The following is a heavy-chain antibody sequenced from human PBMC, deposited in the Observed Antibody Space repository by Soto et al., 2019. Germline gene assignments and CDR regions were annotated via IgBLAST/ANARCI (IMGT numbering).Heavy chain of an antibody. CDR1: GYTFTSYA. J-gene: IGHJ4*02. V-gene: IGHV1-3*01. CDR3: ARRERSSEIDY. CDR2: INAGNGNT. Sequence: QVQLVQSGAEVKKPGASVKVSCKASGYTFTSYAMHWVRQAPGQRLEWMGWINAGNGNTKYSQKFQGRVTITRDTSASKAYMELSSLRSEDTAVYYCARRERSSEIDYWGQGTLVTVSS. D-gene: IGHD6-25*01.